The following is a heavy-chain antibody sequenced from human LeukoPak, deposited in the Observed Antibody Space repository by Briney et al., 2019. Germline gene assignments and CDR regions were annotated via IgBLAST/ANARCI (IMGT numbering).Heavy chain of an antibody. CDR1: GFTVSSNY. CDR3: ARAPGGRLKSTSCQWKFDP. CDR2: IYSGGST. D-gene: IGHD2-2*01. Sequence: GGSLRLSCAASGFTVSSNYMSWVRQAPGKGLEWVSVIYSGGSTYYADSVKGRFTISRDNSKNTLYLQMNSLRAEDTAVYYCARAPGGRLKSTSCQWKFDPWGQGTLVTVSS. V-gene: IGHV3-53*01. J-gene: IGHJ5*02.